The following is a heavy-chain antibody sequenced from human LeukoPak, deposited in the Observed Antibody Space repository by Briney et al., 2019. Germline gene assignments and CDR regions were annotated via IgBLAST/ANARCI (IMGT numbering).Heavy chain of an antibody. V-gene: IGHV3-48*01. CDR2: ISSSSSTV. J-gene: IGHJ4*02. CDR3: ARDWRGSSNFDS. D-gene: IGHD3-10*01. Sequence: GGSLRLSCAASGFIFSDYSMNWVRQAPGKGLEWVSFISSSSSTVYYADSVKGRFTISRDNSKNTLYLQLNSLRAEDTAVYYCARDWRGSSNFDSWGQGTLVTVSS. CDR1: GFIFSDYS.